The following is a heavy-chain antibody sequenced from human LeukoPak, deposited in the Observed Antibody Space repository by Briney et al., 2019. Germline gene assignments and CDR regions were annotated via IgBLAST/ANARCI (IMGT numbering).Heavy chain of an antibody. V-gene: IGHV3-21*01. Sequence: PGGSLRLSCAASGFTFSSYSMNWVRQAPGKGLEWVSSISSSSYIYYADSVKGRFTISRDNAKNSLYLQMNSLRAEDTAVYYCAKGFVVVPAAPYFDYWGQGTLVTVSS. CDR1: GFTFSSYS. CDR3: AKGFVVVPAAPYFDY. CDR2: ISSSSYI. J-gene: IGHJ4*02. D-gene: IGHD2-2*01.